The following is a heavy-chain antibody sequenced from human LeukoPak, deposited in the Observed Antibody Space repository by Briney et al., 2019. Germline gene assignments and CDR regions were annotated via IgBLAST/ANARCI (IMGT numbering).Heavy chain of an antibody. CDR2: IYPAGSDT. Sequence: PGEALKICCKGYGYSFTSYWIDSVSQIPGKGYEWIGSIYPAGSDTRYSPSFQGQVTISADKSISTAYLQWSSLKASDTAMYYCARRGATYSSSWYGVDWFDPWGQGTLVTVSS. D-gene: IGHD6-13*01. CDR3: ARRGATYSSSWYGVDWFDP. V-gene: IGHV5-51*01. J-gene: IGHJ5*02. CDR1: GYSFTSYW.